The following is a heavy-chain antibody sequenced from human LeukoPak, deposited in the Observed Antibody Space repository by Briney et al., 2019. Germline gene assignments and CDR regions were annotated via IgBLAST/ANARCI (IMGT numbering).Heavy chain of an antibody. CDR2: INHSGST. D-gene: IGHD3-3*01. Sequence: PSETLSLTCAVYGGSFSGYYWSWLRQPPGKGLEWIGEINHSGSTNYNPSLKSRVTISVDSSKNQFSLKLSSVTAADTAVYYCARQPVWSSGYRGMNFDYWGQGTLVTVSS. V-gene: IGHV4-34*01. CDR1: GGSFSGYY. CDR3: ARQPVWSSGYRGMNFDY. J-gene: IGHJ4*02.